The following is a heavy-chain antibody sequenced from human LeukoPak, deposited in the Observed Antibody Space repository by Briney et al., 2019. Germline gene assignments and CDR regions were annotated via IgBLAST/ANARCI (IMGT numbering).Heavy chain of an antibody. CDR3: ARAGWFGEFVENWFDP. J-gene: IGHJ5*02. V-gene: IGHV1-18*01. CDR1: GYTFTSYG. CDR2: ISAYNGNT. D-gene: IGHD3-10*01. Sequence: ASVKVSCKASGYTFTSYGISWVRQAPGQGLEWMGWISAYNGNTNYAQKLQGRVTMTTDTSTSTAYMELRSLRSDDTAVYYCARAGWFGEFVENWFDPWGQGTLVTVSS.